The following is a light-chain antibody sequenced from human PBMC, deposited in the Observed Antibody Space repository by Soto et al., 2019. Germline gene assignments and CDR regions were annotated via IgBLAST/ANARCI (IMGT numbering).Light chain of an antibody. J-gene: IGKJ1*01. Sequence: EVVITQSPATLSVSPGERATLSCRASQSVSSNLAWYQQKPGQAPRLLIYLASTRATGVPARFSGSGYGTEFTLTISSXQSEDFAVYHCQQYNNWPRTFGQGTKVDIK. CDR3: QQYNNWPRT. V-gene: IGKV3-15*01. CDR1: QSVSSN. CDR2: LAS.